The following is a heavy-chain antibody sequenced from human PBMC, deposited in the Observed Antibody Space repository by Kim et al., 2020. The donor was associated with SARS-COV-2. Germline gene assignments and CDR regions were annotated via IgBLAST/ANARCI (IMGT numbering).Heavy chain of an antibody. J-gene: IGHJ6*02. V-gene: IGHV1-69*13. D-gene: IGHD2-21*01. CDR1: GGTFSSYA. CDR3: ARGRGKLWVTPVLYYYYGMDV. Sequence: SVKVSCKASGGTFSSYAISWVRQAPGQGLEWMGGIIPIFGTANYAQKFQGRVTITADESTSTAYMELSSLRSEDTAVYYFARGRGKLWVTPVLYYYYGMDVWGQGTTVTVSS. CDR2: IIPIFGTA.